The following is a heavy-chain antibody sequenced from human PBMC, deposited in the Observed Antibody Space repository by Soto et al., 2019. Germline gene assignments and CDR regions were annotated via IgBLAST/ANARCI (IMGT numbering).Heavy chain of an antibody. Sequence: QEQLQQWGAGLLKPSETLSLTCAVNGGSFSDYTWSWIRQSPGKRLEWIGEVNHNGGTIYNPSLKSRVTISIDTSKNEFSLKLRSVTAADTAVYYCTRGVATIRDWGKGSLVTVSS. CDR1: GGSFSDYT. CDR3: TRGVATIRD. J-gene: IGHJ4*02. V-gene: IGHV4-34*02. D-gene: IGHD5-12*01. CDR2: VNHNGGT.